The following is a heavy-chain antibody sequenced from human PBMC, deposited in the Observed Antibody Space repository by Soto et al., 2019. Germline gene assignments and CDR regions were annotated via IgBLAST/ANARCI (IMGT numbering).Heavy chain of an antibody. J-gene: IGHJ4*02. D-gene: IGHD5-18*01. CDR2: TSYDGTDK. CDR3: PIDIRGGYQLKLIDF. Sequence: GGSLRLSCAAYGVTFSSYGMPWVCQAPGKRLEWVAVTSYDGTDKHYADTVKGRFTISRDTSKNTLNLQMNSLRDEHRAVYHFPIDIRGGYQLKLIDFSCQGTLATVSS. CDR1: GVTFSSYG. V-gene: IGHV3-30*03.